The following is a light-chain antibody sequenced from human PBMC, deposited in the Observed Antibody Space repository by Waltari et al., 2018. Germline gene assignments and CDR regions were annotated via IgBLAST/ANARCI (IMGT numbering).Light chain of an antibody. Sequence: SSKLTQDPAVSVALGQTVKITCQGDSLRRFYASWYQQRPGQAPILVLYGQDNRPSGIPERFSGSTSGNTASLTITGAQADDEADCYCHSRDTSSTRVFGGGTRLTV. CDR1: SLRRFY. J-gene: IGLJ2*01. CDR2: GQD. CDR3: HSRDTSSTRV. V-gene: IGLV3-19*01.